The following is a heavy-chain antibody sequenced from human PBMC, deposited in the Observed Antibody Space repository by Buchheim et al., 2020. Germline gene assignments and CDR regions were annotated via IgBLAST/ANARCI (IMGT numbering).Heavy chain of an antibody. CDR2: INHSGST. V-gene: IGHV4-34*01. D-gene: IGHD3-22*01. CDR1: GGSFSGYY. CDR3: ARGTMIVVVGGYWYFDL. Sequence: QVQLQQWGAGLLKPSETLSLTCAVYGGSFSGYYWSWIRQPPGKGLEWIGEINHSGSTNYNPSLKSRVTISVDTSKNKCSLKLSSVTAADTAVYYCARGTMIVVVGGYWYFDLWGRGTL. J-gene: IGHJ2*01.